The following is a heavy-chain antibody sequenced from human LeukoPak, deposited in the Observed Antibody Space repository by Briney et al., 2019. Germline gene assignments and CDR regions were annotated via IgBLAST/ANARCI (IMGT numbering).Heavy chain of an antibody. CDR3: ARDIREMATFGEFDP. D-gene: IGHD5-24*01. V-gene: IGHV3-21*01. J-gene: IGHJ5*02. CDR2: ISSSSSYI. Sequence: GGSLRLSCAASGFTFSSYSMNWVRQAPGKGLECVSSISSSSSYIYYAHSVKGRFTISRDNAKNSLYLQMNSLRAEDTAVYYCARDIREMATFGEFDPWGQGTLVTVSS. CDR1: GFTFSSYS.